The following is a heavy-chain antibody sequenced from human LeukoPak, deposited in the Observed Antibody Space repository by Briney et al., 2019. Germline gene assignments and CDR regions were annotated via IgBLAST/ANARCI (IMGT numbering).Heavy chain of an antibody. D-gene: IGHD3-3*01. CDR2: INHSGGT. CDR1: GGSFSGYY. V-gene: IGHV4-34*01. CDR3: ARASFYYDFWSGYYRNWFDP. Sequence: SEILSLTCAVYGGSFSGYYWSWIRQPPGKGLEWIGEINHSGGTNYNPSLKSRVTISVDTSKNQFSLKLSSVTAADTAVYYCARASFYYDFWSGYYRNWFDPWGQGTLVTVSS. J-gene: IGHJ5*02.